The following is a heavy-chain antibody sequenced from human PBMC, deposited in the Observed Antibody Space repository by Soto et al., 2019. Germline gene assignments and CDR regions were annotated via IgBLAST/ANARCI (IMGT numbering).Heavy chain of an antibody. J-gene: IGHJ4*02. CDR1: GYSISSGYY. CDR2: IYHSGSS. Sequence: TLSLTCAVSGYSISSGYYWGWIRQPPGKGLEWSGSIYHSGSSYYNRSLKSRVTISVDTSKNQFSLKLSSVTAADTAVYYCARVVVPAAQLDYWGQGTLVTFSS. CDR3: ARVVVPAAQLDY. D-gene: IGHD2-2*01. V-gene: IGHV4-38-2*01.